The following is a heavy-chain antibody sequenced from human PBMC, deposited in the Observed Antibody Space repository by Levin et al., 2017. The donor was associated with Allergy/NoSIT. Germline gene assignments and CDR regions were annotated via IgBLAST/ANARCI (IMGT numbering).Heavy chain of an antibody. CDR2: IYWDDDK. Sequence: ESGPTLVKPTQTLTLTCTFSGFSLSTNGVAVGWIRQPPGKALEWLALIYWDDDKRYSPSLKSRLTITKDTSKNQVVLTMTDIHPVDTATYYCARRGGAYNGYDFDYWGQGTLVTVSS. CDR1: GFSLSTNGVA. CDR3: ARRGGAYNGYDFDY. J-gene: IGHJ4*02. V-gene: IGHV2-5*02. D-gene: IGHD5-12*01.